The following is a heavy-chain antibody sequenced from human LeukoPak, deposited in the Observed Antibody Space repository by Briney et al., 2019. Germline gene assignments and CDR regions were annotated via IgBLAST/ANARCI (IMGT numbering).Heavy chain of an antibody. Sequence: QTGGSLRLSCAASGFSFSSYAMSWVRQAPSKGLEWVSAISGSGGSTYYTDSVEGRFTISRDNSKNTLYLQMNSLRPEDTAVYFCAKDGEVVYYYFMDVWGEGTTVTISS. CDR2: ISGSGGST. CDR1: GFSFSSYA. D-gene: IGHD2-15*01. CDR3: AKDGEVVYYYFMDV. J-gene: IGHJ6*03. V-gene: IGHV3-23*01.